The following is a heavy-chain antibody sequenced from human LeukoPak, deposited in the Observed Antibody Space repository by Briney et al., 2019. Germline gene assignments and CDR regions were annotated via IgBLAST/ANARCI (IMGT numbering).Heavy chain of an antibody. CDR1: GFTFSSYG. J-gene: IGHJ4*02. Sequence: PGGSLRLSCAASGFTFSSYGMHWVRQAPGKGLEWVAVISYDGSNKYYADSVKGRFTISRDNSKNTLYLQMSSLRAEDTAVYYCVKGDPRRYSSSWYPFDYWGQGTLVTVSS. D-gene: IGHD6-13*01. CDR2: ISYDGSNK. CDR3: VKGDPRRYSSSWYPFDY. V-gene: IGHV3-30*18.